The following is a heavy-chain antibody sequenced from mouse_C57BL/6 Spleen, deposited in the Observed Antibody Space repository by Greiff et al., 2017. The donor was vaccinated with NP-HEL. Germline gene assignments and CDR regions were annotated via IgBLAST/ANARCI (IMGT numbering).Heavy chain of an antibody. V-gene: IGHV1-64*01. CDR3: ARGIYYGNYVDYYAMDY. CDR2: IHPNSGST. D-gene: IGHD2-1*01. Sequence: QVQLKQSGAELVKPGASVKLSCKASGYTFTSYWMHWVKQRPGQGLEWIGMIHPNSGSTNYNEKFKSKATLTVDKSSSTAYMQLSSLTSEDSAVYYCARGIYYGNYVDYYAMDYWGQGTSVTVSS. CDR1: GYTFTSYW. J-gene: IGHJ4*01.